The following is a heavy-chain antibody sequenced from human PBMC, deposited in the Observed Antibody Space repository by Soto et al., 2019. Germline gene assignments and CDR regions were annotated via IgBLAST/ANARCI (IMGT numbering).Heavy chain of an antibody. CDR3: ARRGPAVANDY. V-gene: IGHV4-34*01. J-gene: IGHJ4*02. D-gene: IGHD6-19*01. CDR1: GGSFSGYY. CDR2: INHSGST. Sequence: QVQLQQWGAGLLKPSETLSLTCAVYGGSFSGYYWSWIRQPPGKGLEWIGEINHSGSTNYNPSLKSRVTISVDTSKNQFSLKLSSVTAADTAVYYCARRGPAVANDYWGQGTLVTVSS.